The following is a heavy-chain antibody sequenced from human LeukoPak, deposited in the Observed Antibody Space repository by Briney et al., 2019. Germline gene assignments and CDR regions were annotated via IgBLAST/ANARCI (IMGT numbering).Heavy chain of an antibody. CDR2: IRSKADGGTT. D-gene: IGHD2-2*01. Sequence: PGGSLRLSCVASGFTFIDAWMTWVRQAPGKGLEWVGRIRSKADGGTTDYAAPVKGRFTISRDDSKNTLYLQMNSLKTEDTAVYYCTTRLVVPTAPTIDYWGQGTLVTVSS. V-gene: IGHV3-15*01. CDR1: GFTFIDAW. J-gene: IGHJ4*02. CDR3: TTRLVVPTAPTIDY.